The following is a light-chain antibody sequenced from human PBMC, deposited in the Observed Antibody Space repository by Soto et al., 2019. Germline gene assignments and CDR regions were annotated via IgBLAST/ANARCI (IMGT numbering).Light chain of an antibody. Sequence: DIQMTQSPSSLSASVGDRVTIICQASQDITNYLNWYQQKPGKAPNLLIHDSSNLETGVPSRFSGSGTGTYFSFTISSLQPEDIATYYCQRYDTLPLTFGQGTRLEIK. CDR2: DSS. CDR3: QRYDTLPLT. J-gene: IGKJ5*01. CDR1: QDITNY. V-gene: IGKV1-33*01.